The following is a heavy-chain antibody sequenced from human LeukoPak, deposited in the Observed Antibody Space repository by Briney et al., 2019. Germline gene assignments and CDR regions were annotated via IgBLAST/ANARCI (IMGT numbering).Heavy chain of an antibody. D-gene: IGHD3-22*01. CDR1: GLTFDDYA. J-gene: IGHJ6*02. Sequence: PGRSLRLSCAASGLTFDDYAMHWVRQAPGKGLEWVAVIWYDGSNKYYADSVKGRFTISRDNSKNTLYLQMNSLRAEDTAVYYCARVITNHYYDSSGYYHRAYYYYGMDVWGQGTTVTVSS. V-gene: IGHV3-33*08. CDR2: IWYDGSNK. CDR3: ARVITNHYYDSSGYYHRAYYYYGMDV.